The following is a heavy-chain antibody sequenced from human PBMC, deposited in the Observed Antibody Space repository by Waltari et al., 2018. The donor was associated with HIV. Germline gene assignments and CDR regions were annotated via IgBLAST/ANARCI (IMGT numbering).Heavy chain of an antibody. CDR1: VQSITDSY. D-gene: IGHD2-21*02. CDR2: INQNGDT. Sequence: QVHLQQWGAGLVKPPESMSPTCVDYVQSITDSYWLWIGSTHRKWLEWIGDINQNGDTNCNPSLKSRVIISVDTSKRQISLRFSSLTAADTAVYFCVGCTRVLRVNKRAVLKTAFRLDPWGQGTPVVVSS. V-gene: IGHV4-34*01. CDR3: VGCTRVLRVNKRAVLKTAFRLDP. J-gene: IGHJ5*02.